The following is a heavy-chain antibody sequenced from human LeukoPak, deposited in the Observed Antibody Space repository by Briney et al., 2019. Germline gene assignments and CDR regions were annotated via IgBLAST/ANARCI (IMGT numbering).Heavy chain of an antibody. CDR3: AKRNRRDEFDY. CDR2: ISYDGSNK. J-gene: IGHJ4*02. Sequence: RPGGSLRLSCAASGFTFSSYGMHWVRQAPGKGLEWVAVISYDGSNKYYADSVKGRFTISRDNSKNTLYLQMNSLRAEDTAVYYCAKRNRRDEFDYWGQGTLVTVSS. D-gene: IGHD1-14*01. V-gene: IGHV3-30*18. CDR1: GFTFSSYG.